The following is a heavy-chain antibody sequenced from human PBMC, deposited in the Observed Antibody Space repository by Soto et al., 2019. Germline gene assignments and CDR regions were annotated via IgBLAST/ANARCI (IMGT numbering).Heavy chain of an antibody. CDR1: GFTFSSYA. CDR2: ISSSGGTT. D-gene: IGHD2-8*02. V-gene: IGHV3-23*01. J-gene: IGHJ5*02. Sequence: PGGSLRLSCTASGFTFSSYAMTWVRQAPGRGLEGVSGISSSGGTTYYADSVKGRFTISRDNSKNTLYLQMNSLSADDTAVYYCAKGAPRVPTGYFDPWGQGTLVTVSS. CDR3: AKGAPRVPTGYFDP.